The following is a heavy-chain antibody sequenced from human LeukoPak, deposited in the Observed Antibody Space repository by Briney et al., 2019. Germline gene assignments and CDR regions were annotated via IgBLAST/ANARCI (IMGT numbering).Heavy chain of an antibody. D-gene: IGHD2-21*02. CDR1: GGSISSYY. CDR2: IYYTGST. Sequence: SETLSLTCTVAGGSISSYYWNWIRQSPEKRLEWIDYIYYTGSTNYNPSLKSRVTISVDTSKNQFSLKLSSVTAADTAVYYCARTATSKQFDYWGQGTLVTVSS. CDR3: ARTATSKQFDY. J-gene: IGHJ4*02. V-gene: IGHV4-59*01.